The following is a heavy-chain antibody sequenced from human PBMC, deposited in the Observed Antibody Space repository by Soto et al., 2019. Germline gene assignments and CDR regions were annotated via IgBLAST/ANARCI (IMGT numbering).Heavy chain of an antibody. CDR2: VYYSGRT. J-gene: IGHJ3*02. Sequence: SETLSLTCSVSGAPISSISYYWGWIRQPPGKGLEWIGSVYYSGRTYGNPSLKSRVTMSVDTSKNQYSLKLNSVSAADTAVYYCVKSEYXXYDXXAFXIWGQGTMVTVS. CDR1: GAPISSISYY. CDR3: VKSEYXXYDXXAFXI. V-gene: IGHV4-39*01. D-gene: IGHD5-12*01.